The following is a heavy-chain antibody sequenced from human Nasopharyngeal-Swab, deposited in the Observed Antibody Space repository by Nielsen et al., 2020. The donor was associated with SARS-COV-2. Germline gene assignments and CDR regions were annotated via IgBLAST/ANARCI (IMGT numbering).Heavy chain of an antibody. J-gene: IGHJ4*02. Sequence: GGPLRPPWAALGFTSITYSMNWVGQVPGKGLEWVSYITSSSSTKYNADSVKGRFTISRDNARNSLYLQMDSLRAEDTALYYCARDPYGDYATGQFDYWGQGTLVTVSS. CDR1: GFTSITYS. CDR3: ARDPYGDYATGQFDY. V-gene: IGHV3-48*04. D-gene: IGHD4-17*01. CDR2: ITSSSSTK.